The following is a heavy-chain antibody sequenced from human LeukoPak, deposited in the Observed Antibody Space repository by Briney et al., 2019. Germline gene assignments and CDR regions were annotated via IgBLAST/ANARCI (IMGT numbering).Heavy chain of an antibody. CDR3: AKEHGSGSFPDY. CDR2: ISYDGGNT. V-gene: IGHV3-30*18. D-gene: IGHD3-10*01. J-gene: IGHJ4*02. Sequence: GGSLRLSCAASGFTFSSYAMHWVRQAPGKGLEWVAVISYDGGNTYYTDSVKGRFTISRDNSRNTLYLQMNSLRVADTAVYYCAKEHGSGSFPDYWGQGTLVTVSS. CDR1: GFTFSSYA.